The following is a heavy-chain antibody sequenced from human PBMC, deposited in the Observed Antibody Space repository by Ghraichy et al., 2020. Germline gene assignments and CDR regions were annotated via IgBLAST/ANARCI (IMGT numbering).Heavy chain of an antibody. CDR1: GGSFSGYY. CDR3: ARGPVVVPAAKVYFDY. Sequence: SETLSLTCAVYGGSFSGYYWSWIRQPPGKGLEWIGEINHSGSTNYNPSLKSRVTISVDTPTNQFSLKLSSVTAADTAVYYCARGPVVVPAAKVYFDYWGQGTLVTVSS. V-gene: IGHV4-34*01. J-gene: IGHJ4*02. D-gene: IGHD2-2*01. CDR2: INHSGST.